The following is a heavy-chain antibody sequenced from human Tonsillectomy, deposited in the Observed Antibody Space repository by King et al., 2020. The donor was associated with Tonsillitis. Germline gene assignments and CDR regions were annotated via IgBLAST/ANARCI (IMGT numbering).Heavy chain of an antibody. CDR1: GFTFRAYH. D-gene: IGHD2-21*02. Sequence: VQLVESGGGLVKPGGSLRLSCAASGFTFRAYHMSWVRQTPGKGLEWVAYIGATGTLIYYAGSVKGRFTISRDNAKNSLYLQMNSLRAEDTAVYYCATCRVFVLTADESHNAFYIWGQGTMVTVSS. J-gene: IGHJ3*02. CDR3: ATCRVFVLTADESHNAFYI. CDR2: IGATGTLI. V-gene: IGHV3-11*01.